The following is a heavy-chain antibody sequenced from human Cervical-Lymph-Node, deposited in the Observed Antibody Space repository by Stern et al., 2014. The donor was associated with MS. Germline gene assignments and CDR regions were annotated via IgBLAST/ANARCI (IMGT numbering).Heavy chain of an antibody. CDR1: GYSFTSNG. J-gene: IGHJ4*02. CDR2: ISAYNGNT. CDR3: ARMYYDFWSGSPYYFDY. Sequence: VKLEESGAAVKKPGASVKVSCTASGYSFTSNGISWVRQGPGQGLARMGWISAYNGNTNYAQKLQGRVTMTTDTSTSTAYMELRSLRSDDTAVYYCARMYYDFWSGSPYYFDYWGQGTLVTVSS. V-gene: IGHV1-18*01. D-gene: IGHD3-3*01.